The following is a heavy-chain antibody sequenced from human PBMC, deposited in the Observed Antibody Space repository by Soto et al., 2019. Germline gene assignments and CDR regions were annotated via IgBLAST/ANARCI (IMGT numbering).Heavy chain of an antibody. D-gene: IGHD2-2*01. V-gene: IGHV3-23*01. J-gene: IGHJ6*02. CDR3: AKDSQSVSVSAARVYGMDV. CDR1: GLTFGSYA. CDR2: LSDSGGHP. Sequence: PGGSLRLSCVGSGLTFGSYAMTWVRQAPGKGLEWGSTLSDSGGHPYYADSVKGRFTISRDNPKNTLYLQMNSLRAEDTAVYYCAKDSQSVSVSAARVYGMDVWGQGTTVTVSS.